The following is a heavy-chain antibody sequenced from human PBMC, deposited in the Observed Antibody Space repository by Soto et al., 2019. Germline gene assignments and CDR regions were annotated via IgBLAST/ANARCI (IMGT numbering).Heavy chain of an antibody. D-gene: IGHD4-17*01. V-gene: IGHV4-30-4*01. CDR1: GGSISGGVYY. CDR2: IYASGST. Sequence: QVQLQESGPGLVKPSETLSLTCTVSGGSISGGVYYWSWIRQPPGKGLEWIGYIYASGSTYYNPSLMSRVTMSVDTSNNQFSLRLTSVTAADSAVYYCAREVIPLTTDWYFDLWGRGTLVTVSP. J-gene: IGHJ2*01. CDR3: AREVIPLTTDWYFDL.